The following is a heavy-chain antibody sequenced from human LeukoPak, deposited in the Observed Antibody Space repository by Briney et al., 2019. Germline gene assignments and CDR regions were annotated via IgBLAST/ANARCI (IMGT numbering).Heavy chain of an antibody. J-gene: IGHJ4*02. Sequence: GGSLRLSCAASGFTFSSYGMHWVRQAPGKGLEWVAVISYDGSNKYYADSVKGRFTISRDNSKNTLYLQMNSLRAEDTAVYYCAIARDGYISDYWGQGALVTVSS. CDR2: ISYDGSNK. D-gene: IGHD5-24*01. CDR1: GFTFSSYG. V-gene: IGHV3-30*03. CDR3: AIARDGYISDY.